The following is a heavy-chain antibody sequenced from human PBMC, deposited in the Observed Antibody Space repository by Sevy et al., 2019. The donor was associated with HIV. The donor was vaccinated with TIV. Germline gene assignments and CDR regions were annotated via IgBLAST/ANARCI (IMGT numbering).Heavy chain of an antibody. J-gene: IGHJ4*02. V-gene: IGHV3-30*02. CDR1: GFTFSTYD. Sequence: GGSLRLSCAASGFTFSTYDMHWVRQAPGKGLEWVAYIRYDGSNKYYGDSVRGRFTISRDNSKSTLYVQLNSLRAEDTAVYYCAREVGGSGSKWGQGTLVTVSS. D-gene: IGHD3-10*01. CDR2: IRYDGSNK. CDR3: AREVGGSGSK.